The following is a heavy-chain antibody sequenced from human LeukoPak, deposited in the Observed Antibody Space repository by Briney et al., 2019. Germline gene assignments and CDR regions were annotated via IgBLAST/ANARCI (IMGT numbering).Heavy chain of an antibody. CDR2: MNDGGTI. CDR3: ARRWNYGRNYYIDV. CDR1: GGSFNIYY. V-gene: IGHV4-34*01. J-gene: IGHJ6*03. D-gene: IGHD1-7*01. Sequence: SETLSLTCAVYGGSFNIYYWSWIRQSPETGLEWIGEMNDGGTINYNPSLLSRVTISLDRSKNQFSLKLTSVTTADTAVYYCARRWNYGRNYYIDVWGNGATVSVSS.